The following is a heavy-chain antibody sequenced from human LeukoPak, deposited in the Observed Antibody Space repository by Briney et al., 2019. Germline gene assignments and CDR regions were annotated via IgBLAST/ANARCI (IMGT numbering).Heavy chain of an antibody. Sequence: ASVKVSCKASGYTFTSYAISWVRQAPGQGLEWMGGIIPIFGTANYAQKFQGRVTITADKSTSTAYMELSSLRSEDTAVYYCASVYVDIVATITSGAFDIWGQGTMVTVSS. CDR2: IIPIFGTA. CDR1: GYTFTSYA. V-gene: IGHV1-69*06. J-gene: IGHJ3*02. CDR3: ASVYVDIVATITSGAFDI. D-gene: IGHD5-12*01.